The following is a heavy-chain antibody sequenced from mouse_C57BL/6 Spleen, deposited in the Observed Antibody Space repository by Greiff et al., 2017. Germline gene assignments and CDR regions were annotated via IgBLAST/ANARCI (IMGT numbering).Heavy chain of an antibody. J-gene: IGHJ3*01. CDR2: IHPTSGST. D-gene: IGHD2-2*01. Sequence: VQLQQPGAELVKPGASVKLSCKASGYTFNSYWMHWVKQRPGQGLEWIGMIHPTSGSTTYNEKFKSKATLTVDKSSSTAYMQLSNLTSEDSAVYFCARSMVTTGAYWGQGTLVTVSA. V-gene: IGHV1-64*01. CDR3: ARSMVTTGAY. CDR1: GYTFNSYW.